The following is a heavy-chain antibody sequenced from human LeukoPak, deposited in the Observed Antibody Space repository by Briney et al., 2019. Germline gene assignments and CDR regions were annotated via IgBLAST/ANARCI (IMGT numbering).Heavy chain of an antibody. CDR3: ARVGGSSSSGGGYYYYYMDV. Sequence: SETLSLTCTVSGGSISSGDYYWSWIRQPPGKGLEWIGYMYYSESNYYNPSLKSRVTISVDRSKNQFSLKLSSVTAADTAVYYCARVGGSSSSGGGYYYYYMDVWGKGTTVTVSS. CDR1: GGSISSGDYY. V-gene: IGHV4-30-4*08. D-gene: IGHD6-6*01. J-gene: IGHJ6*03. CDR2: MYYSESN.